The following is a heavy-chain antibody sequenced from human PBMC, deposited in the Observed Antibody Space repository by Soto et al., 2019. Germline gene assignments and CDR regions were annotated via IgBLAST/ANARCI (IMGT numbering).Heavy chain of an antibody. V-gene: IGHV2-70*12. CDR2: IDWDDDK. CDR3: AHSLLLLQPDGGWFDP. D-gene: IGHD2-21*02. Sequence: SGPTLVNPTQTLTLTCTFSGFSLSTRGMCVSWIRQPPGKALEWLARIDWDDDKYYSTSLKTRLTITKDTSKNQVVLTMTNMVPVDTATYYCAHSLLLLQPDGGWFDPWGQGTLVTVSS. J-gene: IGHJ5*02. CDR1: GFSLSTRGMC.